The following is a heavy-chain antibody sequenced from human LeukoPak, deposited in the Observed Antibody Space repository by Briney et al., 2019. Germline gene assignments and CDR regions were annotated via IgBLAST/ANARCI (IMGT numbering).Heavy chain of an antibody. V-gene: IGHV3-11*06. J-gene: IGHJ4*02. CDR1: GFMFSDCY. CDR3: ARVYGVLGSRDQQLMH. CDR2: ISSSGSYT. Sequence: GGSLRLSCAASGFMFSDCYMTWIRQAPGKGLEFLAFISSSGSYTNSADSVKGRFTISRDNAKNSLYLQMNSLRDEDTAVYYCARVYGVLGSRDQQLMHWGQGTLVTVSS. D-gene: IGHD6-13*01.